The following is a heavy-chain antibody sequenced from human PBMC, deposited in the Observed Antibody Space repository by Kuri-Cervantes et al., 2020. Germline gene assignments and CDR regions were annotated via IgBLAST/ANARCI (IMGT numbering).Heavy chain of an antibody. V-gene: IGHV3-30-3*01. CDR3: ARDLGELSLHLYFDY. Sequence: GGSLRLSCAASGFTFSSYAMHWVRQAPGKGLEWVAVISYDGSNKYYADSVKGRFTISRDNAENSLYLQMNSLRAEDTAVYYCARDLGELSLHLYFDYWGQGTLVTVSS. J-gene: IGHJ4*02. D-gene: IGHD3-16*02. CDR2: ISYDGSNK. CDR1: GFTFSSYA.